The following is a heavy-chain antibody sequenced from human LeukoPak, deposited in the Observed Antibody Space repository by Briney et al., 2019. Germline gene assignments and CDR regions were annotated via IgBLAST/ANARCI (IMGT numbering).Heavy chain of an antibody. D-gene: IGHD4-17*01. Sequence: ASVKVSCKASGYTFTSYGISWVRQAPGQGLEWMGWISAYNGNTNYAQKLQGRVTMTTDTSTSTAYVELRSLRSDDTAVYYCAGGYGDYGFFDYWGQGTLVTVSS. CDR1: GYTFTSYG. CDR2: ISAYNGNT. V-gene: IGHV1-18*01. CDR3: AGGYGDYGFFDY. J-gene: IGHJ4*02.